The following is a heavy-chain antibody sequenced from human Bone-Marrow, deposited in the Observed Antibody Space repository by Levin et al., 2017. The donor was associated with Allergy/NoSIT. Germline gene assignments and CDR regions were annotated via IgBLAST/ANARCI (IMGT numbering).Heavy chain of an antibody. D-gene: IGHD2-15*01. J-gene: IGHJ4*02. CDR2: IGSTGSY. CDR1: GFTFSSYA. Sequence: EASVKVSCAASGFTFSSYAMSWVRQAPGKGLEWVSSIGSTGSYYADSVRGRFTISRDNAKNLVYLQMNSLRAEDTALYYCSRGWITPDYWGQGTLVTVSS. V-gene: IGHV3-21*01. CDR3: SRGWITPDY.